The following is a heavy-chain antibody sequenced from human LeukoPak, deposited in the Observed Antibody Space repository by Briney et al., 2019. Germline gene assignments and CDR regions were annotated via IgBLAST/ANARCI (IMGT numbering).Heavy chain of an antibody. J-gene: IGHJ6*03. D-gene: IGHD2-15*01. CDR3: ARSVEGYCSGDNCYYYYYYMDV. CDR2: IYYSGST. CDR1: GGSFSGYY. Sequence: PSETLSLTCAVYGGSFSGYYWSWIRQPPGKGLEWIGYIYYSGSTNYNPSLKSRVTISVDTSKNQFSLKLSSVTAADTAVYYCARSVEGYCSGDNCYYYYYYMDVWGKGTTVTVSS. V-gene: IGHV4-59*01.